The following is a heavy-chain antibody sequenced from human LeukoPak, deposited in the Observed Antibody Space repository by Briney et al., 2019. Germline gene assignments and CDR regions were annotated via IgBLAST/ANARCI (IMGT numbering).Heavy chain of an antibody. V-gene: IGHV5-51*01. J-gene: IGHJ4*02. CDR1: GHSFTSYW. CDR2: IYPGDSDT. D-gene: IGHD3-9*01. Sequence: GESLQISCKGSGHSFTSYWIGWVRQMPGKGLEWVGIIYPGDSDTRYSPSFQGQVTISADKSISTAYLQWSSLKASDPAIYYCARSNWLLGGYDYWGQGTLVTVSS. CDR3: ARSNWLLGGYDY.